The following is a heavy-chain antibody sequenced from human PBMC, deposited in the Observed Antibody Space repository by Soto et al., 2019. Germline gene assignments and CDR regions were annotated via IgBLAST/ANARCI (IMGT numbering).Heavy chain of an antibody. Sequence: EVQLVESGGGLVQPGGSLRLSCAASGFTFSSYSMKWVRQAPGKGLEWVSYISSSSSTIYYADSVKGRFTISRDNAKNSLYLQMNSRRAEDTAVYYCARDLNYGIFDYWGQGTLVTVSS. V-gene: IGHV3-48*01. CDR3: ARDLNYGIFDY. CDR2: ISSSSSTI. D-gene: IGHD4-17*01. CDR1: GFTFSSYS. J-gene: IGHJ4*02.